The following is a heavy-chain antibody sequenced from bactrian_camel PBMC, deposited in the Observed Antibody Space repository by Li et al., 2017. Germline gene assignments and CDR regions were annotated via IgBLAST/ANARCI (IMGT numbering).Heavy chain of an antibody. CDR3: AADLVTDEPSLVEREYYY. CDR1: GSIYSSDC. CDR2: IQRDGSA. V-gene: IGHV3S53*01. Sequence: VQLVESGGGSVQSGGSLRLSCVASGSIYSSDCMGWFRQGPGKQRDGVARIQRDGSAIYADSAKGRFTISRDNRKNTLYLQMSGLQPEDTATYYCAADLVTDEPSLVEREYYYWGQGTQVTVS. J-gene: IGHJ4*01. D-gene: IGHD1*01.